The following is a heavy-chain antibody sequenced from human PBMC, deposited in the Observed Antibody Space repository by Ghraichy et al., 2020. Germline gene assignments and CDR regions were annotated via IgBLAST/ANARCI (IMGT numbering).Heavy chain of an antibody. D-gene: IGHD6-19*01. CDR3: ARATIAVGQHWYFDL. CDR1: GFTFSSYD. Sequence: GGSLRLSCAASGFTFSSYDMHWVRQATGKGLEWVSAIGTAGDTYYPGSVKGRFTISRENAKNSLYLQMNSLRAGDTAVYYCARATIAVGQHWYFDLWGRGTLVTVSS. V-gene: IGHV3-13*01. J-gene: IGHJ2*01. CDR2: IGTAGDT.